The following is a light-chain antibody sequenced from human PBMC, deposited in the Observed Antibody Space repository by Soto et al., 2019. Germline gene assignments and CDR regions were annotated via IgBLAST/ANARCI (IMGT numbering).Light chain of an antibody. CDR1: GSDVGSNT. CDR3: ATWDDSLFGHV. J-gene: IGLJ1*01. V-gene: IGLV1-44*01. Sequence: QSALTQPPSASATPGQRVTMSCSGRGSDVGSNTVNWYQQFPGAAPKLLIYSNDQRPSGVPDRFSASKSGTSASLAISGLQSEDEADYYCATWDDSLFGHVFGTGTKVTVL. CDR2: SND.